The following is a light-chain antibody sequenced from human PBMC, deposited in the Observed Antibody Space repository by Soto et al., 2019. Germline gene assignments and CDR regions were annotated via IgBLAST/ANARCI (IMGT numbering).Light chain of an antibody. Sequence: QLVLTQSPSASASLGASVKLTCTLSSGHSNYAIAWHQQQPEKGPRYLMKLNNDGSHSKGDGIPARFSGSSSGAERYLTVSSLQSEDESDYHCQTWDTGIAVVFGGGTKLTVL. V-gene: IGLV4-69*01. J-gene: IGLJ2*01. CDR2: LNNDGSH. CDR3: QTWDTGIAVV. CDR1: SGHSNYA.